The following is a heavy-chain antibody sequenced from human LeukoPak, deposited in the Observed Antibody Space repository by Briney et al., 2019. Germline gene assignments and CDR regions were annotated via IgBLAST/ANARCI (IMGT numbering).Heavy chain of an antibody. Sequence: ASVKVSCKSSVYTFTDYHIHWVRQAPGQGPEWMGWIHPNICGRNYAQKFEGRVTMSRHTSISTVYMELSSLRSDDTAMYYCARLTGGSETNWGQGTLVTVSA. D-gene: IGHD1-14*01. CDR1: VYTFTDYH. J-gene: IGHJ4*02. V-gene: IGHV1-2*02. CDR2: IHPNICGR. CDR3: ARLTGGSETN.